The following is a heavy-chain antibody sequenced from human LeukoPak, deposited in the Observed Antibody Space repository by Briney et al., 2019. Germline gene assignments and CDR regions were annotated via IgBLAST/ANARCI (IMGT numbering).Heavy chain of an antibody. CDR2: FDPEDGET. CDR1: GYTLTELS. D-gene: IGHD1-14*01. J-gene: IGHJ1*01. Sequence: ASVKVSCKVSGYTLTELSMHWVRQAPGKGLEWMGGFDPEDGETIYAQKFQGRVTMTEDTSTDTAYMELSSLRSEDTAVYYCATILQSFYHPRRAEYFQHWGQGTLVTVSS. CDR3: ATILQSFYHPRRAEYFQH. V-gene: IGHV1-24*01.